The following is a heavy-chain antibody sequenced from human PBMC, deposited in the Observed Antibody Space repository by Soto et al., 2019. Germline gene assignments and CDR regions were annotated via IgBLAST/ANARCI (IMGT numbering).Heavy chain of an antibody. CDR2: IYPGDSDT. D-gene: IGHD1-26*01. J-gene: IGHJ6*02. V-gene: IGHV5-51*01. CDR1: GYSFTSYW. Sequence: PGESLKISCKGSGYSFTSYWIGWVRQMPGKGLEWMGIIYPGDSDTRYSPSFQGQVTISADKSISTAYLQWSSLKASDTAMYYCARNGGATNYYYGMDVWGQGTTVTVSS. CDR3: ARNGGATNYYYGMDV.